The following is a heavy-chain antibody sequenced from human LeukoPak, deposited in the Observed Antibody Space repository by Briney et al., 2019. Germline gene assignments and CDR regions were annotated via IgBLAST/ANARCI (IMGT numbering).Heavy chain of an antibody. Sequence: SETLSLTCTVSGGSISSHYWSWIRQPPGKGLEWIGYIYYSGSTNYNPSLKSRVTISVDTSKNQFSLKLSSVTAADTAVYYCARGIAVVPETKKYDFWSGYYWDYYYYYMDVWGKGATVTVSS. CDR2: IYYSGST. J-gene: IGHJ6*03. CDR3: ARGIAVVPETKKYDFWSGYYWDYYYYYMDV. CDR1: GGSISSHY. D-gene: IGHD3-3*01. V-gene: IGHV4-59*11.